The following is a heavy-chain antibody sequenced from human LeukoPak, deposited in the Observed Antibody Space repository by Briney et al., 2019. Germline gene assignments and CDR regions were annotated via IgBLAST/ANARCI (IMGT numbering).Heavy chain of an antibody. Sequence: GASVKVSCKASGYTFTSYAMHWVRRAPGQRLEWMGWINAGNGNTKYSQKFQGRVTITRDTSASTAYMELSSLRSEDTAVYYCARETTVTYNSDAFDIWGQGTMVTVSS. D-gene: IGHD4-17*01. CDR1: GYTFTSYA. J-gene: IGHJ3*02. V-gene: IGHV1-3*01. CDR3: ARETTVTYNSDAFDI. CDR2: INAGNGNT.